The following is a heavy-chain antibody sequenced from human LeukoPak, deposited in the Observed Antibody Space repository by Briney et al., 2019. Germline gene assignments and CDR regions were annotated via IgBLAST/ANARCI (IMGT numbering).Heavy chain of an antibody. CDR1: GFTFSNAW. Sequence: PGGSLRLSCAASGFTFSNAWMSWVRQAPGKGLEWVGRIKSKTDGGTTDYAAPVKGRFTISRDDSKNTLYLQMNSLKTEDTAAYYCTTDEEGLLWFGEPDYWGQGTLVTVSS. D-gene: IGHD3-10*01. CDR2: IKSKTDGGTT. V-gene: IGHV3-15*01. J-gene: IGHJ4*02. CDR3: TTDEEGLLWFGEPDY.